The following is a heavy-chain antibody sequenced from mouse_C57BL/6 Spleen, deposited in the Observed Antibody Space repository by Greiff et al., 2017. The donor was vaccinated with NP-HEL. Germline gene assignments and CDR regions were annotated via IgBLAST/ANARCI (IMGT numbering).Heavy chain of an antibody. CDR2: INPYNGGT. CDR1: GYTFTDYY. J-gene: IGHJ4*01. CDR3: ARGHYGRSYRMDY. Sequence: VQLQQSGPVLVKPGASVKMSCKASGYTFTDYYLNWVKQSHGKSLEWIGVINPYNGGTSYNQKFKGKATLTVDKSSSTAYMELNSLTSEYSAVYYCARGHYGRSYRMDYWGQGTSVTVSS. D-gene: IGHD1-1*01. V-gene: IGHV1-19*01.